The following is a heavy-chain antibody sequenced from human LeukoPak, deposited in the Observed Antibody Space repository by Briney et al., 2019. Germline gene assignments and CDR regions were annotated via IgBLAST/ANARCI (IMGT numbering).Heavy chain of an antibody. Sequence: SETLSLTCTVSGGSISSYYWSWIRQPPGKGLEGIGYIYYSGSTNYNPSLKSRVTISVDTSKNQFSLKLSSVTAADTAVYYCARALWFGEYGGDYYFDYWGQGTLVTVSS. J-gene: IGHJ4*02. CDR1: GGSISSYY. CDR2: IYYSGST. CDR3: ARALWFGEYGGDYYFDY. D-gene: IGHD3-10*01. V-gene: IGHV4-59*01.